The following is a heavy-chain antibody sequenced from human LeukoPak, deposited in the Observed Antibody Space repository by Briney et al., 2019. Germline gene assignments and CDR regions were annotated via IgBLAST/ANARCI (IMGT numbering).Heavy chain of an antibody. Sequence: SETLSLTCAVYGGSFRDYYWSWIRQPPGKGLEWIGEINHSGSTNYNPSLKSRVTLSEDTSKNQFSLKLSSVTAADTAVYYCARHPGTAVSAEHAWFDPWGQGTLVTVSS. CDR1: GGSFRDYY. D-gene: IGHD2-2*01. V-gene: IGHV4-34*01. CDR3: ARHPGTAVSAEHAWFDP. CDR2: INHSGST. J-gene: IGHJ5*02.